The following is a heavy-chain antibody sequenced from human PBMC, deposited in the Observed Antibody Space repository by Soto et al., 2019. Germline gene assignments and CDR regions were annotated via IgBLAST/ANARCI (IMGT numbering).Heavy chain of an antibody. CDR2: IYYSGST. CDR3: ARTTVLRYFDWSGYSYCGKGC. CDR1: GGSISSSSYY. V-gene: IGHV4-39*01. Sequence: PSETLSLTCTVSGGSISSSSYYWGWIRQPPGKGLEWIGSIYYSGSTYYNPSLKSRVTISVDTSKNQFSLKLSSVTAADTAVYSCARTTVLRYFDWSGYSYCGKGCWGQGTTVTV. D-gene: IGHD3-9*01. J-gene: IGHJ6*02.